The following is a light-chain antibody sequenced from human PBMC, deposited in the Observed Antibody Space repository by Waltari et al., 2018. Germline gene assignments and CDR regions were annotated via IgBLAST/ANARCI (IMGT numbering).Light chain of an antibody. Sequence: QTVVTQEPSFSVSPGGTVTLTCALSSGSVPTNYYPSWYQQSPGQAPRPLIYPTNTRASVVPGRFSGAILGNRAALTITGAQADDESDYHCVLYLDRDILFGGGTKLTVL. J-gene: IGLJ3*02. CDR1: SGSVPTNYY. V-gene: IGLV8-61*01. CDR2: PTN. CDR3: VLYLDRDIL.